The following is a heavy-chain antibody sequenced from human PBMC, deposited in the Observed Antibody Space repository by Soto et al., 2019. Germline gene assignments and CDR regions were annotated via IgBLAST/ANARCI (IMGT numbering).Heavy chain of an antibody. CDR3: ARDLTTHDS. V-gene: IGHV3-23*01. CDR2: LGGIGA. CDR1: GFTFSSHA. J-gene: IGHJ4*02. Sequence: PGGSLRLACVGSGFTFSSHAMTWVRQAPGKGLDWVSTLGGIGAFYADSVKGRFTISRDNSKNTVNLQMNSLRAEDTDIYYCARDLTTHDSWGPGTVVTVSS.